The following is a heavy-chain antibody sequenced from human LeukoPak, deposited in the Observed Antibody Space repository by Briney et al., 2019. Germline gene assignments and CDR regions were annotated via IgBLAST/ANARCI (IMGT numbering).Heavy chain of an antibody. D-gene: IGHD3-10*01. J-gene: IGHJ2*01. CDR3: ARAKGLWFGELLFSWYFDL. Sequence: GGSLRLSCAASGFTVSSKYMSWVRQAPGKGLEWVAFIRYDGSNKYYADSVKGRFTISRDNSKDTLYLQMNSLRAEDTAVYYCARAKGLWFGELLFSWYFDLWGRGTLVTVSS. V-gene: IGHV3-30*02. CDR2: IRYDGSNK. CDR1: GFTVSSKY.